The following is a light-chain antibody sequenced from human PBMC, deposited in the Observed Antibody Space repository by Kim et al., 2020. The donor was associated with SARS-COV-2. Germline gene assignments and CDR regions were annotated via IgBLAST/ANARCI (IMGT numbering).Light chain of an antibody. Sequence: SITISCTGTSSGVGGYNYVSWYQQHPGKAPKLMIYDVSNRPSGVSNRFSGSKSGNTASLTISGLQAEDEADYYCSSYTSSSTLEVVFGGGTQLTVL. CDR2: DVS. CDR1: SSGVGGYNY. V-gene: IGLV2-14*03. J-gene: IGLJ2*01. CDR3: SSYTSSSTLEVV.